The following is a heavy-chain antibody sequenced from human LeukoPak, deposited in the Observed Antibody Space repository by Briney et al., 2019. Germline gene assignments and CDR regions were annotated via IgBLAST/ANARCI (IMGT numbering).Heavy chain of an antibody. V-gene: IGHV3-21*01. Sequence: PGGFLRLSCAASGFTFSRFSMNWVRQAPGKGLEWVSSISGGSTHIYYADSVKGRFTISRDDAKNSLFLQMNSLRAEDTAVYYCARDPTSRSDFDYWGQGTLVTVSS. CDR1: GFTFSRFS. D-gene: IGHD2-2*01. CDR2: ISGGSTHI. CDR3: ARDPTSRSDFDY. J-gene: IGHJ4*02.